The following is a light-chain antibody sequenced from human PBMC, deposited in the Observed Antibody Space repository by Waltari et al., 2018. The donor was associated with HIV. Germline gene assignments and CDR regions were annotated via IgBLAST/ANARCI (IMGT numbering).Light chain of an antibody. CDR2: EVS. V-gene: IGLV2-14*01. Sequence: QSALTQPASVSGSPGQSITISCTGTSSDVGGYNYVSWYQQNPGKAPKFMIYEVSNRPTGVSKRVSGSKSGNTASLTISGLQAEDEADYYCSSYTSTSTGVFGTGTKVTVL. CDR1: SSDVGGYNY. CDR3: SSYTSTSTGV. J-gene: IGLJ1*01.